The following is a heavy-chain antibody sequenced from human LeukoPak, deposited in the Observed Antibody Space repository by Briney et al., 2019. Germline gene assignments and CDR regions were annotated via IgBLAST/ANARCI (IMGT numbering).Heavy chain of an antibody. CDR3: AKAFTMIVVVTYFDY. J-gene: IGHJ4*02. Sequence: GGSLRLSCAASGFTFSSYWMSWVRQAPGKGLEWVSVIYSGGSTYYADSVKGRFTISRDNSKNTLYLQMNSLRAEDTAVYYCAKAFTMIVVVTYFDYWGQGTLVTVSS. V-gene: IGHV3-53*01. D-gene: IGHD3-22*01. CDR1: GFTFSSYW. CDR2: IYSGGST.